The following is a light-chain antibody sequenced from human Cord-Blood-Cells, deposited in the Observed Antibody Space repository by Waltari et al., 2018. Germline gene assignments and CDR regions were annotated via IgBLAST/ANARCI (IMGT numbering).Light chain of an antibody. J-gene: IGLJ2*01. CDR1: SRDVGGYNY. CDR2: DVG. Sequence: QSALTQPASVSGSPGQSITISCTGTSRDVGGYNYVPWYQQHPGKAPKLMIYDVGNRPSGVSNRFSGSKSGNTASLTISGLQAEDEADYYCSSYTSSSTVVFGGGTKLTVL. CDR3: SSYTSSSTVV. V-gene: IGLV2-14*01.